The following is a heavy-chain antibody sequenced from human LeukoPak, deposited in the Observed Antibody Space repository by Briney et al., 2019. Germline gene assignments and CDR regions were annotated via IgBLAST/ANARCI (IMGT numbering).Heavy chain of an antibody. D-gene: IGHD3-22*01. V-gene: IGHV1-8*01. CDR3: ARLYYYASSGYDALDI. J-gene: IGHJ3*02. CDR1: GYTFTSYD. Sequence: ASVKVSCKTSGYTFTSYDINWVRQVPGQGLEWVGGMDGNSGKTAYAQNFLGRVTITRNSSISTAYMELSSLRSEDTAVYYCARLYYYASSGYDALDIWGQGTMVAVPS. CDR2: MDGNSGKT.